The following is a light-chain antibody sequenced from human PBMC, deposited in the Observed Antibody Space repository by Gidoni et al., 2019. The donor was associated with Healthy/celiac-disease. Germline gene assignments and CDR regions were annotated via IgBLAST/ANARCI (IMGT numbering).Light chain of an antibody. CDR3: QQGYSTRYT. CDR2: DAS. CDR1: QSISSY. V-gene: IGKV1-39*01. J-gene: IGKJ2*01. Sequence: DIQMTPSPSSLSASVGDRVTITLRASQSISSYLNWYQQKPGKAPKLLIYDASSLQSGVPPRCSGSGSGTDFTLTISRLQHEDFATYYCQQGYSTRYTFGQGTKLDIK.